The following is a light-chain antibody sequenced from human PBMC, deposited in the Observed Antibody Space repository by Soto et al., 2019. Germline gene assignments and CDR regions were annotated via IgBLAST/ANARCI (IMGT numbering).Light chain of an antibody. Sequence: EIVLTQSPGTLSLSPGERATLSCRASQSVSSSYLAWYQQKPGQAPRLLIYAASSRATGIPDRFSGGGSGTDFTLTISRLEPEDFAVYYCQQYGSSPPITFGQGTRLEIK. V-gene: IGKV3-20*01. CDR1: QSVSSSY. J-gene: IGKJ5*01. CDR3: QQYGSSPPIT. CDR2: AAS.